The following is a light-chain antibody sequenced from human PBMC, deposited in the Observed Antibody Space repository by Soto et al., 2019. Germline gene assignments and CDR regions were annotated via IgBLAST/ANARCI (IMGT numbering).Light chain of an antibody. CDR2: GAS. CDR1: QGISSY. Sequence: IQLTQSPSSLSASVGDRVTITCRASQGISSYLAWYQQKPGKAPMLLIYGASTLEGGVPFRFSGSGSGTDFTLIISSVQPEDFATYYCQLLNTYPITFGQGTRLEIK. CDR3: QLLNTYPIT. V-gene: IGKV1-9*01. J-gene: IGKJ5*01.